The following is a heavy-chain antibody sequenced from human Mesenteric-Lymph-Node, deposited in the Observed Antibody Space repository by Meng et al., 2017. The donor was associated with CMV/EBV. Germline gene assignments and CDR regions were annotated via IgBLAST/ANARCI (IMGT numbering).Heavy chain of an antibody. CDR3: ARRGNYDSDYSEY. CDR2: VHHSGTT. Sequence: ELQEAGPGLVKRSEPLSLSCIVSGVSISNSTYYWTWIRQPPGKGLEWIGSVHHSGTTYYNPSLKGRLTISVDTSANLFSLRLTTVTAADTATYYCARRGNYDSDYSEYWGQGTLVTVSS. D-gene: IGHD3-22*01. V-gene: IGHV4-39*01. J-gene: IGHJ4*02. CDR1: GVSISNSTYY.